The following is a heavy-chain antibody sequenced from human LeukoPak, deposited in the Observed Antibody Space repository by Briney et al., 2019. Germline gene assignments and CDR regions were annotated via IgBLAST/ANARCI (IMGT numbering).Heavy chain of an antibody. Sequence: PSETLSLTCTVSGGSISSYYWSWIRQPPGKGLEWIGYIYTSGSTNYNPSLKSRVTISVDTSKNQFSLKLSSVTAADTAVYYSARHGLRASTVTTRLYYYYYYMDVWGKGTTVTVSS. D-gene: IGHD4-11*01. V-gene: IGHV4-4*09. CDR3: ARHGLRASTVTTRLYYYYYYMDV. CDR1: GGSISSYY. CDR2: IYTSGST. J-gene: IGHJ6*03.